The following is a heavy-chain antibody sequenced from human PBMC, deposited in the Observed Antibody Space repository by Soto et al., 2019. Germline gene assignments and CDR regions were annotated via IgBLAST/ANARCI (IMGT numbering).Heavy chain of an antibody. CDR3: ARYSSSPSGYYYGMYA. J-gene: IGHJ6*02. CDR1: GGTFSSYA. CDR2: IIPIFGTA. D-gene: IGHD6-6*01. Sequence: SVKVSCKASGGTFSSYAISCVRQAPGQGLEWMGGIIPIFGTANYALKFQGRVTITADESTSTAYMELSSLRSEDTAVYYCARYSSSPSGYYYGMYAWGQGTTVTVSS. V-gene: IGHV1-69*13.